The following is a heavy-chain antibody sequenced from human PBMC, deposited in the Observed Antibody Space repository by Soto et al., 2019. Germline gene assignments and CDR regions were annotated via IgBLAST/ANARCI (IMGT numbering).Heavy chain of an antibody. D-gene: IGHD3-3*01. J-gene: IGHJ4*02. CDR2: ISAYNGNT. CDR1: GYTFTSYG. CDR3: ARVVFRLGVTGDY. V-gene: IGHV1-18*04. Sequence: DSAKVSCKDSGYTFTSYGICWVRQAPGQGLEWMGWISAYNGNTNYAQKLQGRVTMTTDTSTSTAYMELRSLRSDDTAVYYCARVVFRLGVTGDYWGQGTLVTVSS.